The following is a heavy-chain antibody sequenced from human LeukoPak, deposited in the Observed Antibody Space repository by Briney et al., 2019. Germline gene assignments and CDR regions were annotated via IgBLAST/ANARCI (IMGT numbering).Heavy chain of an antibody. CDR3: ARNRITPGIAAVLDY. CDR2: ISYDGSNK. J-gene: IGHJ4*02. V-gene: IGHV3-30*03. CDR1: GFTFSSYG. D-gene: IGHD6-13*01. Sequence: GGSLRLSCAASGFTFSSYGMHWVRQAPGKGLEWVAVISYDGSNKYYADSVKGRFTISRDNSKNTLYLQMNSLRAEDTAVYYCARNRITPGIAAVLDYWGQGTLVTVSS.